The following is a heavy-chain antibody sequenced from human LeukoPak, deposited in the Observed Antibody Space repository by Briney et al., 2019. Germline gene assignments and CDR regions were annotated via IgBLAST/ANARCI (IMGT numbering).Heavy chain of an antibody. CDR3: ARDSRYAGGFDY. J-gene: IGHJ4*02. V-gene: IGHV3-30-3*01. CDR1: GFTFSSYA. D-gene: IGHD2-2*01. CDR2: ISYDGSNK. Sequence: TGGSLRLSCAASGFTFSSYAMHWVRQAPGKGLEWVAVISYDGSNKYYADSVKGRFTISRDSSKNTLYLQMNSLRAEDTAVYYCARDSRYAGGFDYWGQGTLVTVSS.